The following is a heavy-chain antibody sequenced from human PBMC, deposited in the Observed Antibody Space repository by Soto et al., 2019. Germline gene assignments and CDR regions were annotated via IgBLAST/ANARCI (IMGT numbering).Heavy chain of an antibody. CDR3: ARRKERSGPYYLDL. D-gene: IGHD6-25*01. J-gene: IGHJ4*02. Sequence: SVKVSCKASGGTFSSYAISWVRQAPGQGLEWMGGIIPIFGTANYAQKFQGRVTITADKSTSTAYMELSSLRSEDTAVYFCARRKERSGPYYLDLWGQGNKVTVYS. CDR1: GGTFSSYA. V-gene: IGHV1-69*06. CDR2: IIPIFGTA.